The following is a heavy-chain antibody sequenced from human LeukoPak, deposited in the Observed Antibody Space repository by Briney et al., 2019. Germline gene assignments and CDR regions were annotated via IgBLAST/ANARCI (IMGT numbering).Heavy chain of an antibody. CDR2: IYTSGST. CDR1: GGSISSYY. D-gene: IGHD6-13*01. V-gene: IGHV4-4*07. Sequence: KPSETLSLTCTVSGGSISSYYWSWIRQPAGKGLEWIGRIYTSGSTNYNPSLKSRVTMSVDTSKNQFSLKLSSVTAADTAVYYCARDKGIAAAGTHPFDYWGQGTLVTVSS. CDR3: ARDKGIAAAGTHPFDY. J-gene: IGHJ4*02.